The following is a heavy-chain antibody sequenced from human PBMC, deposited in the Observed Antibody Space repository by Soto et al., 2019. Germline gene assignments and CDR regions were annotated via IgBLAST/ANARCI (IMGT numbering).Heavy chain of an antibody. D-gene: IGHD1-26*01. CDR3: AKDPSPRPGEGFDY. V-gene: IGHV3-9*01. CDR1: GFTFDDYA. CDR2: ISWNSGSI. Sequence: GGSLRLSCAASGFTFDDYAMHWVRQAPGKGLEWVSGISWNSGSIGYADSVKGRFTISRDNAKNSLYLQMNSLRAEDTALYYCAKDPSPRPGEGFDYWGQGTLVTVSS. J-gene: IGHJ4*02.